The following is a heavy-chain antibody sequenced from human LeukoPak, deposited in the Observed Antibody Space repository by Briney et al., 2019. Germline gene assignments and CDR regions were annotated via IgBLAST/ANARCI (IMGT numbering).Heavy chain of an antibody. CDR3: ARGILASTVTTGTYYYYGMDV. CDR2: INPNSGGT. CDR1: GYTFTGYY. V-gene: IGHV1-2*02. Sequence: ASVKVSCKASGYTFTGYYMHWVRQAPGQGLEWMGWINPNSGGTNYAQKFQGRVTMTRDTSISTAYMELSRLRSDDTAVYYCARGILASTVTTGTYYYYGMDVWGQGTTVTVSS. J-gene: IGHJ6*02. D-gene: IGHD4-17*01.